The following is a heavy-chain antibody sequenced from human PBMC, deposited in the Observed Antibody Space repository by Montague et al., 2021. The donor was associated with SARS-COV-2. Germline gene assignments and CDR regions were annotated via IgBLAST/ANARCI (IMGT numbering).Heavy chain of an antibody. V-gene: IGHV3-23*01. Sequence: SLRLSCAASGFTFNTYGMSWVRQAPGQGLEWVSCISGSGGTYYAGSVKGRFATSRDTSNNTLYLQMNSLRAEDTAIYYCAKQRGTITTTFDYWGQGSLVTVSS. CDR2: ISGSGGT. D-gene: IGHD1-1*01. CDR1: GFTFNTYG. CDR3: AKQRGTITTTFDY. J-gene: IGHJ4*02.